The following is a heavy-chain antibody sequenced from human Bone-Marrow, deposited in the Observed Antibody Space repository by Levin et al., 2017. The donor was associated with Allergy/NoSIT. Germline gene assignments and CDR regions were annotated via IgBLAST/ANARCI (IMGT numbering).Heavy chain of an antibody. D-gene: IGHD2-2*02. CDR3: ARADGAYCSSTSCYIRGFRADYYYYGMDV. J-gene: IGHJ6*02. Sequence: GESLKISCAASGFTFSSYSMNWVRQAPGKGLEWVSSISSSSSYIYYADSVKGRFTISRDNAKNSLYLQMNSLRAEDTAVYYCARADGAYCSSTSCYIRGFRADYYYYGMDVWGQGTTVTVSS. CDR2: ISSSSSYI. V-gene: IGHV3-21*01. CDR1: GFTFSSYS.